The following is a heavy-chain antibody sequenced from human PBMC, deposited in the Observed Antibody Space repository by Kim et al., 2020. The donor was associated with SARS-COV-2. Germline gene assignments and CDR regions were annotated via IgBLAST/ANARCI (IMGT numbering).Heavy chain of an antibody. J-gene: IGHJ4*02. D-gene: IGHD5-18*01. CDR3: ARAGYSYGYYFDY. V-gene: IGHV3-33*01. Sequence: YADSVKSRFSTSRDKSKNTLFLQMSTLRDENTAVYYCARAGYSYGYYFDYWGPGTLVTVSS.